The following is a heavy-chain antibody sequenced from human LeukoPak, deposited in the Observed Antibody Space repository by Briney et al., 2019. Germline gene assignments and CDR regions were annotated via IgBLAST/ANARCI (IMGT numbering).Heavy chain of an antibody. Sequence: PGGSLRLSCAASGFTFSSYSMNWVRQAPGKGLEWVSSISSSSSYIYYADSVKGRFTISRDNAKNSLYLQMNSLRAEDTAVYYCARDSNYYDSSGYPTPYYGMDVWGQGTTVTVSS. J-gene: IGHJ6*02. CDR3: ARDSNYYDSSGYPTPYYGMDV. V-gene: IGHV3-21*01. D-gene: IGHD3-22*01. CDR2: ISSSSSYI. CDR1: GFTFSSYS.